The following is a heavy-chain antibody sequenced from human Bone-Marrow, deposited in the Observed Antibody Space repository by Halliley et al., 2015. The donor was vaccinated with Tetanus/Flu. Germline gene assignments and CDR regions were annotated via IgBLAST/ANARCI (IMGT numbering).Heavy chain of an antibody. V-gene: IGHV3-74*01. D-gene: IGHD3-10*01. CDR2: INSDGSST. J-gene: IGHJ3*01. Sequence: SLRLSCAASGFTFSRYWIHWVRQAPGKGLVWVSHINSDGSSTIYADSVKGRFTISRDNAKNTLYLQMNSLRAEDTAVYYCATPRDTHFGRAFDVWGQGTLVTVSS. CDR1: GFTFSRYW. CDR3: ATPRDTHFGRAFDV.